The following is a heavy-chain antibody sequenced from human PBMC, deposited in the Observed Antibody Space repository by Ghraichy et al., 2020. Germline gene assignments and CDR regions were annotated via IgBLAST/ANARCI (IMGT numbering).Heavy chain of an antibody. Sequence: ASVKVSCKASGYTFTSYAMHWVRQAPGQRLEWMGWINAGNGNTKYSQKFQGRVTITRDTSASTAYMELSSLRSEDTAVYYCARASSRVGAIHYWGQGTLVTVSS. CDR1: GYTFTSYA. V-gene: IGHV1-3*01. D-gene: IGHD1-26*01. J-gene: IGHJ4*02. CDR3: ARASSRVGAIHY. CDR2: INAGNGNT.